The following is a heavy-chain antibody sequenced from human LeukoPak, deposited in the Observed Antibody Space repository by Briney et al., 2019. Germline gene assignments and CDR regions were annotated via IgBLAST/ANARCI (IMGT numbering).Heavy chain of an antibody. D-gene: IGHD4-17*01. Sequence: PGGSLRLSCAASGFTFSSYGMHWVRQAPGKGLEWVAVIWYDGSNKYYADSVKGRFTISRDNSKNTLYLQMNSLRAEDTAVYYCARDSRVYGDCDGYYFDYWGQGTLVTVSS. CDR1: GFTFSSYG. CDR3: ARDSRVYGDCDGYYFDY. CDR2: IWYDGSNK. J-gene: IGHJ4*02. V-gene: IGHV3-33*01.